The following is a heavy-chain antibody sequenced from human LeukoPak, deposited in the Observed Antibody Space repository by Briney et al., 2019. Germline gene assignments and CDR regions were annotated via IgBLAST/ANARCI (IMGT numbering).Heavy chain of an antibody. CDR3: AKDKGFCTTTTCYVLSNDAFDI. CDR1: GFSFRNYG. D-gene: IGHD2-2*01. Sequence: AGESLRLSCAASGFSFRNYGMHWVRQAPGKGLEWVAFIRFDGTNKYYAYSVKGRFTISRDNSKNTLYLQMSSLRAEDTAVYYCAKDKGFCTTTTCYVLSNDAFDIWGPGTMVTVSS. CDR2: IRFDGTNK. J-gene: IGHJ3*02. V-gene: IGHV3-30*02.